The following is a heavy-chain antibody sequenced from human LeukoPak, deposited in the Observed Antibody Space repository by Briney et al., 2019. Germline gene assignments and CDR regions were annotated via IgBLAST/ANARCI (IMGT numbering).Heavy chain of an antibody. V-gene: IGHV3-7*01. CDR2: IKQDGSEK. D-gene: IGHD7-27*01. CDR3: ARDGANWGPINWFDR. J-gene: IGHJ5*02. CDR1: GFTFSSYW. Sequence: GGSLRLSCAASGFTFSSYWMSWVRQAPGKGLEWVAYIKQDGSEKYYVDSVKGRFTISRDNAKNSLYLQMNSLRAEDTAVYYCARDGANWGPINWFDRWGQGTLVTVSS.